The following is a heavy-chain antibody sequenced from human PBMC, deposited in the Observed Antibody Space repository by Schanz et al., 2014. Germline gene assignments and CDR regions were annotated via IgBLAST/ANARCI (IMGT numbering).Heavy chain of an antibody. V-gene: IGHV4-39*01. Sequence: QLQLQESGPGLVKPSETLSLTCTVSGGSISLDIYHWGWIRQPPGKGLEWIGSSRYGGKTYFNPSLKSRPTMFGDRYRTQSSRGVSSVTAADTSVYYCARWKKDHYPLGSYRGNYYGVDVWGQGTTVTVSS. D-gene: IGHD3-16*02. CDR1: GGSISLDIYH. J-gene: IGHJ6*02. CDR2: SRYGGKT. CDR3: ARWKKDHYPLGSYRGNYYGVDV.